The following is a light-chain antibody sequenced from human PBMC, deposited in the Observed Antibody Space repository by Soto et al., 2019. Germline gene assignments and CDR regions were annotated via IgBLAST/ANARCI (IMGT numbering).Light chain of an antibody. CDR2: DNN. V-gene: IGLV1-51*01. J-gene: IGLJ2*01. CDR1: SSNIGNNY. Sequence: QSVLTQPPSVSAAPGQKVTISCSGSSSNIGNNYVSWYQQLPGTAPKLLIYDNNKRPSGIPDRFSGSKSGTSATLGITGLQTGDEDDYYCGTWDSTLGAVVFGGGTKVTAL. CDR3: GTWDSTLGAVV.